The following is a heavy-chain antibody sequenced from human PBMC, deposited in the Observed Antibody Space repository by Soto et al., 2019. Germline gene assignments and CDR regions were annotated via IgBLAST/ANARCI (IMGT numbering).Heavy chain of an antibody. CDR2: IYYSGST. V-gene: IGHV4-30-4*01. J-gene: IGHJ4*02. CDR3: VRERYYFDISGYGYFDY. Sequence: SGTLSLTCTVSGGSISSEDYYWSWIRQPPGKGLEWIAYIYYSGSTYYNPSLQSRVTISVDTSKNQFSLRLSSVTAADTAVYYCVRERYYFDISGYGYFDYWGQGALVTVSS. CDR1: GGSISSEDYY. D-gene: IGHD3-22*01.